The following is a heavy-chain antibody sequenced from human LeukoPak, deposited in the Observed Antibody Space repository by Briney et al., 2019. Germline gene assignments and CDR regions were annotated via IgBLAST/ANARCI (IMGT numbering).Heavy chain of an antibody. J-gene: IGHJ5*02. CDR1: GGSISSGGYY. Sequence: SETLSLTCTVSGGSISSGGYYWSWIRQPPGKGLEWIGYIYHSGSTYYNPSLKSRVTISVDRSKNQFSLKLSSVTAADTAVYYCARGGYQLLGWNWFDPWGQGTLVTVSS. CDR2: IYHSGST. D-gene: IGHD2-2*01. V-gene: IGHV4-30-2*01. CDR3: ARGGYQLLGWNWFDP.